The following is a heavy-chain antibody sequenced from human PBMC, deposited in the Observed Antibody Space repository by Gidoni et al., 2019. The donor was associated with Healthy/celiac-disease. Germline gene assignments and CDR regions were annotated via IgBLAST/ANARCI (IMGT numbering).Heavy chain of an antibody. D-gene: IGHD3-10*01. CDR1: VWSFSGYY. Sequence: QVQLQQWGAGLLKPSEPLSLTSAVYVWSFSGYYCSCSRQPPGKGLEWIGEIKHSGSTNYNPSLKSRVTISVDTSKNQFSLKLSSVTAADTAVYYCARGPQLKGLLWFGELLGRPYDIWGQGTMVTVSS. CDR2: IKHSGST. V-gene: IGHV4-34*01. J-gene: IGHJ3*02. CDR3: ARGPQLKGLLWFGELLGRPYDI.